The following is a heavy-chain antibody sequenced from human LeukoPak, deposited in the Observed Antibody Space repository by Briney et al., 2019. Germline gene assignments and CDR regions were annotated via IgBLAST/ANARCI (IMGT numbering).Heavy chain of an antibody. J-gene: IGHJ6*03. CDR2: IYYSGST. Sequence: SETLSLTCAVSGGSISSGGYYWSWIRQHPGKGLEWIGYIYYSGSTYYNPSLKSRVTISVDTSKNQFSLKLSSVTAADTAVYYCARVYRGYYDSSGYYHYYYYYMDVWGKGTTVTVSS. CDR3: ARVYRGYYDSSGYYHYYYYYMDV. D-gene: IGHD3-22*01. V-gene: IGHV4-31*11. CDR1: GGSISSGGYY.